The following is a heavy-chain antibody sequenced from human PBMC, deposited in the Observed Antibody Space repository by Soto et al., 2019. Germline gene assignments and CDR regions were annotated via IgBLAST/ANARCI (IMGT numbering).Heavy chain of an antibody. Sequence: QVQLVQSGAEVKRPGSSVTVSCKASGGTVSGYAIVWVRQVPGQGLEWIGGIVPIFGTTNYAQRFQGRVTFSADDSTGAAYMELDSLKSEDSALYYCACGLRHLHMYNWFDSWGQGTLVTVSS. CDR2: IVPIFGTT. D-gene: IGHD2-21*01. CDR3: ACGLRHLHMYNWFDS. J-gene: IGHJ5*01. V-gene: IGHV1-69*01. CDR1: GGTVSGYA.